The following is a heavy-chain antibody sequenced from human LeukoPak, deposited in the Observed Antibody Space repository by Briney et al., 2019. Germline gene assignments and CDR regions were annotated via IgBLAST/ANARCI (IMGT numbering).Heavy chain of an antibody. J-gene: IGHJ4*02. CDR2: IYTSGST. CDR1: GGSISSSSYY. CDR3: ARDLSHYFDY. Sequence: SETLSLTCTVSGGSISSSSYYWSWIRQPAGKGLEWIGRIYTSGSTNYNPSLKSRVTISVDTSKNQFSLKLSSVTAADTAVYYCARDLSHYFDYWGQGTLVTVSS. V-gene: IGHV4-61*02.